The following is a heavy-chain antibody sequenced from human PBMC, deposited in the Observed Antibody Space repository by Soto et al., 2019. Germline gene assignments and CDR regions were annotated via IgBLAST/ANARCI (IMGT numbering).Heavy chain of an antibody. Sequence: EVQLVESGGGLVKPGGSLRLSCAASGFTFSSYSMNWVRQAPGKGLEWVSSISSSSSYIYYADSVKGRFTISRDNAKSSLYLQMNSLRAEDTAVYYCARDGGIAAPGNDIDYWGQGTLVTVSS. CDR1: GFTFSSYS. D-gene: IGHD6-13*01. CDR2: ISSSSSYI. J-gene: IGHJ4*02. V-gene: IGHV3-21*01. CDR3: ARDGGIAAPGNDIDY.